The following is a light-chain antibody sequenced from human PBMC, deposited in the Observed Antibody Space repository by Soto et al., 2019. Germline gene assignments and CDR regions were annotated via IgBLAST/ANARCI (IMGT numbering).Light chain of an antibody. CDR1: KRVSSN. V-gene: IGKV3-20*01. J-gene: IGKJ1*01. Sequence: EIVFPQSPATLSLSPGSRATLSCRASKRVSSNLTWYQPKPGQAPMPLIYATSSTHTGIPDRFTGSGSGTDFTLTVRSLEPEDFGVYYCKQYHNSILMFGLGTKV. CDR2: ATS. CDR3: KQYHNSILM.